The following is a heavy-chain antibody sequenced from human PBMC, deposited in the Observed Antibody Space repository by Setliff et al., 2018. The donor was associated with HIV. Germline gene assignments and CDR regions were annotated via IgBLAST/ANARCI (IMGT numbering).Heavy chain of an antibody. Sequence: LSLTCTVSGDSISSSTFYWGWIRQPPGKGLEWIGSIYYSGTTYYNPSLKSRVAISVDTSKNQFSLKLSSVTAADTAVYYCARPRLRGSGAFDIWGQGTMVT. CDR1: GDSISSSTFY. CDR3: ARPRLRGSGAFDI. J-gene: IGHJ3*02. V-gene: IGHV4-39*01. CDR2: IYYSGTT. D-gene: IGHD2-21*01.